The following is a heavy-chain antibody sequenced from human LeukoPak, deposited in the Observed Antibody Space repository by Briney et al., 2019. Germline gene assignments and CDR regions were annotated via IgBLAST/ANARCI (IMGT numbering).Heavy chain of an antibody. D-gene: IGHD3-22*01. Sequence: GGSLRLSCAASGFTFSDYYMSWIRQAPGKGLEWVSYISSSGSTIYYADSVKGRFTISRDNAKNSLYLQMNSLRAEDTAVYYCAKGRYDSSGYYLGFFSSPDYWGQGTLVTVSS. J-gene: IGHJ4*02. CDR3: AKGRYDSSGYYLGFFSSPDY. CDR2: ISSSGSTI. CDR1: GFTFSDYY. V-gene: IGHV3-11*01.